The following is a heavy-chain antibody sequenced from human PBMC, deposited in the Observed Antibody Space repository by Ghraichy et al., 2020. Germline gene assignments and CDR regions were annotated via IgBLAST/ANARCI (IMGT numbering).Heavy chain of an antibody. J-gene: IGHJ4*02. CDR1: GLTIGRNW. Sequence: GESLNISCTASGLTIGRNWMTWVRQAPGKGLEWVANIDQDGHDKYYLDSVKGRFTIARDNSKNSLELQMNNLRAEDTAVYYCATRRCTIAECRAASQKCFDYWGQGVLVTVSS. CDR3: ATRRCTIAECRAASQKCFDY. D-gene: IGHD2-8*01. V-gene: IGHV3-7*03. CDR2: IDQDGHDK.